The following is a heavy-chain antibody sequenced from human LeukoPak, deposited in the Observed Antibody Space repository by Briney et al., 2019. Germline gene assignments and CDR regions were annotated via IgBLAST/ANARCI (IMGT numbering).Heavy chain of an antibody. D-gene: IGHD5-12*01. CDR2: ISAYNGNT. Sequence: GASVKVSCKASGYTFTSYGISWVRQAPGQGLEWMGWISAYNGNTNYAQKLQGRVTMTTDTSTSTAYMELRSLRSDDTAVYYCAREEGSGYDLGNFDYWGQGPWSPSPQ. CDR3: AREEGSGYDLGNFDY. V-gene: IGHV1-18*01. CDR1: GYTFTSYG. J-gene: IGHJ4*02.